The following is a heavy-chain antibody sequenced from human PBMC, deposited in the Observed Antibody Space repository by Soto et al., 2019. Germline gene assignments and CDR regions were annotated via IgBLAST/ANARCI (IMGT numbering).Heavy chain of an antibody. V-gene: IGHV4-59*08. CDR3: ARQKYDSDTGPNFQYYFDS. CDR2: IYYSGST. CDR1: GGSISGYY. Sequence: SETLSLTCTVSGGSISGYYWSWIRQPPGKGLEWIGYIYYSGSTNYNPSLKSRVTISVTKSITTVFLQWSSLRASDTAMYYCARQKYDSDTGPNFQYYFDSWGQGTPVTVSS. J-gene: IGHJ4*02. D-gene: IGHD3-22*01.